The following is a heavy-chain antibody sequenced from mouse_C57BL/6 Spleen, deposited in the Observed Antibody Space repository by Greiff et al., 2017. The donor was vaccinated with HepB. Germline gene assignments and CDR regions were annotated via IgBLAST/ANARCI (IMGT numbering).Heavy chain of an antibody. Sequence: EVKLMESGPGLVKPSQSLSLTCSVTGYSITSGYYWNWIRQFPGNKLEWMGYISYDGSNNYNPSLKNRISITRDTSKNQFFLKLSSVTTEDTATYYCARDGDWGFAYWGQGTLVTVSA. CDR1: GYSITSGYY. CDR2: ISYDGSN. CDR3: ARDGDWGFAY. J-gene: IGHJ3*01. D-gene: IGHD4-1*01. V-gene: IGHV3-6*01.